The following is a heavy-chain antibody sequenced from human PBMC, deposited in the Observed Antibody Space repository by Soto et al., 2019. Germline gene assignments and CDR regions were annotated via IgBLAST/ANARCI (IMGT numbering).Heavy chain of an antibody. CDR2: VNPDIGDT. V-gene: IGHV1-3*01. D-gene: IGHD3-22*01. CDR3: GRVSEVDRVLPLTMRGGWFDS. Sequence: QVHLVQSGAEVKKPGASVMISCKTSGYPFTTSGLHWLRQAPGQSLEWMGWVNPDIGDTKYSHKFQDRLTITADTSASTGYMELSRLRPEDTALYYCGRVSEVDRVLPLTMRGGWFDSWGQGTLVTVSS. J-gene: IGHJ5*01. CDR1: GYPFTTSG.